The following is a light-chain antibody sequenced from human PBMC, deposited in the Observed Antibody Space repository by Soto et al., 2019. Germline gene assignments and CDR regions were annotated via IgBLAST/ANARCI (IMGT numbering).Light chain of an antibody. Sequence: QSALTQPASVSGSPGQSIAISCTGTSSDISGDNHVSWYQQHPDKAPKLMIYDVSNRPSGVSNRFSGSKSGNTASLTISGLHAEDEADYYCSSYTSSSTPLYVFGTGTKVTVL. CDR3: SSYTSSSTPLYV. CDR1: SSDISGDNH. V-gene: IGLV2-14*03. CDR2: DVS. J-gene: IGLJ1*01.